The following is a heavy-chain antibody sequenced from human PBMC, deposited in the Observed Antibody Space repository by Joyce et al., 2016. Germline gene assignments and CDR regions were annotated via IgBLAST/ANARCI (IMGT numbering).Heavy chain of an antibody. CDR2: ITPIFATA. CDR3: ARLRQTGNINDY. D-gene: IGHD1-14*01. J-gene: IGHJ4*01. CDR1: GGTRSGYA. V-gene: IGHV1-69*06. Sequence: QMQLVQSGAEVKKHGSSVKVSCKALGGTRSGYAVSWVRQAPGQGLEWMGGITPIFATAKYAQKFQARVTITADKSTNTAYMELGSLRYEDTAIYYCARLRQTGNINDYWGQGTLVTVSS.